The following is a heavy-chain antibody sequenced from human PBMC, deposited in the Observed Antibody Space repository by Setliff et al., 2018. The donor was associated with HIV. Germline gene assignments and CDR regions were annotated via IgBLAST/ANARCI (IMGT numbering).Heavy chain of an antibody. V-gene: IGHV3-30*02. CDR2: IRYDGSQK. CDR3: AKDFGYSSGWYLVSGTFDI. Sequence: GGSLRLSCAASVFTFNNYGMNWVRQAPGKGLEWVALIRYDGSQKYYGDSVKGRFTISRDNSRNTLYLQMNSLRPEDTAVYYCAKDFGYSSGWYLVSGTFDIWGQGTMVTVSS. J-gene: IGHJ3*02. CDR1: VFTFNNYG. D-gene: IGHD6-19*01.